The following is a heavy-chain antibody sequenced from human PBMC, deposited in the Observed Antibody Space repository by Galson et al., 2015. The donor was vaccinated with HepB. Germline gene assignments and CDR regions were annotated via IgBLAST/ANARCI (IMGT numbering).Heavy chain of an antibody. J-gene: IGHJ4*02. D-gene: IGHD2-2*01. Sequence: SVKVSCKASGYTFTSYGISWVRQAPGQGLEWMGWISAYNGNTNYAQKLQGRVTMTTDTSTSTAYMELRSLRSDDTAVYYCARTPHSVIVVVPTDYWGQGTLVTVSS. CDR3: ARTPHSVIVVVPTDY. V-gene: IGHV1-18*04. CDR1: GYTFTSYG. CDR2: ISAYNGNT.